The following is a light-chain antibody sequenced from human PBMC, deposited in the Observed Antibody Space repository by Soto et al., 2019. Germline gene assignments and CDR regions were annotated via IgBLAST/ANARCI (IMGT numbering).Light chain of an antibody. CDR2: GAS. CDR3: QQYNNWPLFT. J-gene: IGKJ3*01. V-gene: IGKV3-15*01. Sequence: EIVMTQSPATLSVSPGERATLSCRASQSVSSNLAWYRQKPGQAPRLLIYGASTRATDIPGRFSGSGSGTEFTLTISSLQSEDFAVYYCQQYNNWPLFTFGPGTKVDIK. CDR1: QSVSSN.